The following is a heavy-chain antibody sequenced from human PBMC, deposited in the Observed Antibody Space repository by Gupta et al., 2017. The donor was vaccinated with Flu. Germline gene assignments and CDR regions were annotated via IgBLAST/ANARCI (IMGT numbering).Heavy chain of an antibody. CDR3: ARIKEGYCSSTSCYEDY. J-gene: IGHJ4*02. V-gene: IGHV2-26*01. CDR1: GFSLSTARMG. CDR2: IFSNDEK. D-gene: IGHD2-2*01. Sequence: QVTLKESGPVLEKPTENLTLTCTVSGFSLSTARMGVSWIPQPPGKALEWLAHIFSNDEKSYSTSLKSRLTISKDTSKSQVVLTMTNMDPVDTDTYYCARIKEGYCSSTSCYEDYWGQGTLVTVSS.